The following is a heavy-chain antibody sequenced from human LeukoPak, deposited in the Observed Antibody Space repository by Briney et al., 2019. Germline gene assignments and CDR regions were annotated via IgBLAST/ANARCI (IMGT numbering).Heavy chain of an antibody. CDR2: IYYSGST. V-gene: IGHV4-39*01. D-gene: IGHD3-9*01. Sequence: PSETLSLTCTVSGGSISSSSYYWGWIRQPPGKGLEWIGSIYYSGSTYYNPSLKSRVTISVDTSKNQFSLKLSSVTAADTAVYYCARRRPDILTETYSFDIWGQGTMVTVSS. CDR3: ARRRPDILTETYSFDI. J-gene: IGHJ3*02. CDR1: GGSISSSSYY.